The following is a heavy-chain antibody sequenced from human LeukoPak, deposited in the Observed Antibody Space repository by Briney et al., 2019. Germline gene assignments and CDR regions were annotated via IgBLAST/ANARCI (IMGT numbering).Heavy chain of an antibody. CDR2: INPSGGST. CDR1: GYTFTNYY. Sequence: GASVKVSCKASGYTFTNYYIHWVRQAPGQGLEWMGIINPSGGSTSYAQKFQGRVTMTRDKSTSTVYMELSSLRSEDTAVYYCARSAYYGSGWKPIYYYYYCMDVWGKGTTVTISS. J-gene: IGHJ6*03. V-gene: IGHV1-46*01. CDR3: ARSAYYGSGWKPIYYYYYCMDV. D-gene: IGHD3-10*01.